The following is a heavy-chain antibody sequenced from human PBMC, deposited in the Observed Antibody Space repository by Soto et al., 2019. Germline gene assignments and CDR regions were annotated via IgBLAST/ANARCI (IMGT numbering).Heavy chain of an antibody. CDR2: MNPNSGNT. CDR3: ARGRLDSSGYFWVY. Sequence: QVQLVQSGAEVKKPGASVKVSCKASGYTFTSYDINWVRQATGQGLEWMGGMNPNSGNTGYAQKFQGRVTMTRNTSISTAYMELSSLTSEDTAVYFCARGRLDSSGYFWVYWGQGTLVTVSS. J-gene: IGHJ4*02. D-gene: IGHD3-22*01. V-gene: IGHV1-8*01. CDR1: GYTFTSYD.